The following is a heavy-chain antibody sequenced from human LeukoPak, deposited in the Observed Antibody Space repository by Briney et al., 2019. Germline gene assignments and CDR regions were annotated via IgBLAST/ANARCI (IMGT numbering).Heavy chain of an antibody. CDR1: GFVFSAYA. V-gene: IGHV3-23*01. J-gene: IGHJ4*02. CDR3: AKERYNSGWYDFDY. D-gene: IGHD6-19*01. Sequence: PGGSLRLSCAASGFVFSAYAMSWVRQAPGRGLEWVSGITGGGDITDYADSVKGRFTVARDNSKNTLYVQMSDLRAEDTAVYYCAKERYNSGWYDFDYWGQGTLVTVSS. CDR2: ITGGGDIT.